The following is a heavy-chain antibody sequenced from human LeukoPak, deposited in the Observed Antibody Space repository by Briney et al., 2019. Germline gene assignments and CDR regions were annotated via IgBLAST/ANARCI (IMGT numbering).Heavy chain of an antibody. CDR2: VSFDGNTK. CDR1: GFSFSSYG. D-gene: IGHD2-2*01. J-gene: IGHJ3*02. V-gene: IGHV3-30*18. Sequence: GGSLRLSCAASGFSFSSYGMQWVRQAPGKGLEWVAVVSFDGNTKYYADSVKGRFTISRDNSKNTLDLQMNSLRAEDTALYYCAKRISRVVPAAMWALSGAFDIWGQGTMVTVSS. CDR3: AKRISRVVPAAMWALSGAFDI.